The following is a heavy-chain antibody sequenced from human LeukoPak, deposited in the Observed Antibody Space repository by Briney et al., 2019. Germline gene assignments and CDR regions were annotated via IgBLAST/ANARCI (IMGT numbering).Heavy chain of an antibody. CDR1: GFTFSSYA. J-gene: IGHJ5*02. CDR2: ISSNGGST. V-gene: IGHV3-64D*06. CDR3: VKASYYDISVVPDP. D-gene: IGHD3-9*01. Sequence: GGSLRLSCSASGFTFSSYAMHWVRQAPGKGLEYVSAISSNGGSTYYADSVKGRFTISRDNSKNTLYLQMSSLRAEDTAVYYCVKASYYDISVVPDPWGQGTLVTVSS.